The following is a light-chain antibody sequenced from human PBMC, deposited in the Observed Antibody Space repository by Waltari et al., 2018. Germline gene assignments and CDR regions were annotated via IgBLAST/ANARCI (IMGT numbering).Light chain of an antibody. CDR2: EVR. CDR3: TSYTASSTLV. Sequence: QSALIQPASVSGSPGQSITISCTGTSSDVGGSHFVSCYQHPPVKAPKLLIYEVRDRPSGVSSRFFGSKTGNRASLTISGLLPEDEADYFCTSYTASSTLVFGGGTKVTVL. J-gene: IGLJ3*02. CDR1: SSDVGGSHF. V-gene: IGLV2-14*01.